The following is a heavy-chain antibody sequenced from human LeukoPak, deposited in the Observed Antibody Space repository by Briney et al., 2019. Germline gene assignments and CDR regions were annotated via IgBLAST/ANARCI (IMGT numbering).Heavy chain of an antibody. CDR3: AREFVGGRSGELGY. V-gene: IGHV1-46*01. Sequence: ASVKVSCKASGYTFTSYHIHWVRQAPGQGLEWMGIINPSGGGTRYAQKFQGRVTMTRDTSTSTFYMELRSLRSADTALYYCAREFVGGRSGELGYWGQGTLVTVSS. J-gene: IGHJ4*02. CDR1: GYTFTSYH. D-gene: IGHD3-10*01. CDR2: INPSGGGT.